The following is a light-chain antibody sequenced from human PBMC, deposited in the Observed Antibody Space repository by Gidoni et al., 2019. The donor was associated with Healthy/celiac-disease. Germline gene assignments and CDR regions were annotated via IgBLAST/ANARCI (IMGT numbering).Light chain of an antibody. Sequence: DTVLTQSPGTLSLSPGERATLSCRASQSVSSSYLAWYPQKPGQAPRPLIYGASSRATGIPDRFSGSGSGTDFTLTISRLEPEDFAVYYCQQYGSSPGYTFGQGTKLEIK. CDR1: QSVSSSY. CDR2: GAS. CDR3: QQYGSSPGYT. V-gene: IGKV3-20*01. J-gene: IGKJ2*01.